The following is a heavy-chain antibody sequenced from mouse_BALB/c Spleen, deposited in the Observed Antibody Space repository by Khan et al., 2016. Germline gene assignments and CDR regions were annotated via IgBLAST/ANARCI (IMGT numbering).Heavy chain of an antibody. Sequence: EVQLQESGPSLVKPSQTLSLTCSVTGDSITNGYWNWIRKFPGDKLECMGYINYSGGTYYNPSLKSRISITRDTSKNHYYLQLNSVTTEDTSTYYCAKWDSYPYGFDYWGQGTSVTVSS. V-gene: IGHV3-8*02. D-gene: IGHD2-12*01. J-gene: IGHJ4*01. CDR2: INYSGGT. CDR1: GDSITNGY. CDR3: AKWDSYPYGFDY.